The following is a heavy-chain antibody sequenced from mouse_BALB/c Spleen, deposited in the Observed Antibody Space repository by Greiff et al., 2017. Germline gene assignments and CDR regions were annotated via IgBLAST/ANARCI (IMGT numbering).Heavy chain of an antibody. V-gene: IGHV14-3*02. Sequence: VQLKQSGAELVKPGASVKLSCTASGFNIKDTYMHWVKQRPEQGLEWIGRIDPANGNTKYDPKFQGKATITADTSSNTAYLQLSSLTSEDTAVYYCARLPYYDYDAMDYWGQGTSVTVSS. D-gene: IGHD2-10*01. J-gene: IGHJ4*01. CDR2: IDPANGNT. CDR3: ARLPYYDYDAMDY. CDR1: GFNIKDTY.